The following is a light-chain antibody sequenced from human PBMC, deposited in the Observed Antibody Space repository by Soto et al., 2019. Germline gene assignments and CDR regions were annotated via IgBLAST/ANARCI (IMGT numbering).Light chain of an antibody. CDR3: QHYGVSPRT. J-gene: IGKJ1*01. CDR1: QSLGTNF. Sequence: EIVLTQSPGTLSLSPGESGTLSCRASQSLGTNFLAWFQQKPGQAPRLLIYVASTRATGIPDRFSGSGSGTDFTLTSTRLEPEDSELYYCQHYGVSPRTFGQGTKWQIK. V-gene: IGKV3-20*01. CDR2: VAS.